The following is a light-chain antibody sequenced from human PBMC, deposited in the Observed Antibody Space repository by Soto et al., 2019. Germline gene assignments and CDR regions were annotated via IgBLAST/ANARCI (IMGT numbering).Light chain of an antibody. CDR2: AAS. Sequence: DIQMTQSPSSLSASVGDRVTITCRASQSISTYVNWYQQKPGKAPELLIYAASSLQSRVPSRFTGSGSGTDFTLTISNLQPEDFATYYCQQSYNVPRAFGGGTKVEIQ. CDR1: QSISTY. V-gene: IGKV1-39*01. CDR3: QQSYNVPRA. J-gene: IGKJ4*01.